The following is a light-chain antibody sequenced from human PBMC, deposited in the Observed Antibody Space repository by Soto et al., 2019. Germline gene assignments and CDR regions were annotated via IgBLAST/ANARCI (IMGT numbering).Light chain of an antibody. CDR2: AAS. CDR1: QSVSSSH. Sequence: EIVLTQSPGTLSLSPGERDTLSCRASQSVSSSHLAWYQHKPGQAPRLLIYAASSRATSSPDRFSGGGSGTAFTPNISRLEPEYFPVYYCLQYGYSPITFGQGTRLEIK. J-gene: IGKJ5*01. CDR3: LQYGYSPIT. V-gene: IGKV3-20*01.